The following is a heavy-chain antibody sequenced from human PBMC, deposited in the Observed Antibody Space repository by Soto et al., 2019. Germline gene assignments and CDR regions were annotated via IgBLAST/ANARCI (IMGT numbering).Heavy chain of an antibody. D-gene: IGHD6-19*01. CDR3: ASEWSISVAAPGY. CDR1: GFTFSTYT. Sequence: QVQLVESGGGVVQPGRSLRLSCAASGFTFSTYTMYWVRQAPGKGLEWVAGISNNGINTHYADSVKGRFTISRDNSKNTLYVQMNILGAEDTAVYYCASEWSISVAAPGYWGQGTLVTVSS. CDR2: ISNNGINT. J-gene: IGHJ4*02. V-gene: IGHV3-30-3*01.